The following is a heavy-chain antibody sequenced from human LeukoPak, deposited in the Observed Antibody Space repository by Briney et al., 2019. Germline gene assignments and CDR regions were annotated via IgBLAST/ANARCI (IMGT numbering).Heavy chain of an antibody. V-gene: IGHV3-74*01. D-gene: IGHD3-16*01. J-gene: IGHJ4*02. Sequence: GGSLRLSCAASGFTFSSYWMHWVPQAPGKGLVWVSRINSDVSSTSYAESVKGRFTISRDNAKNTLYLQMNSLRAEDTAVYYCARDPTLQTYYDYVWGSYSGFDYWGQGTLVTVSS. CDR3: ARDPTLQTYYDYVWGSYSGFDY. CDR1: GFTFSSYW. CDR2: INSDVSST.